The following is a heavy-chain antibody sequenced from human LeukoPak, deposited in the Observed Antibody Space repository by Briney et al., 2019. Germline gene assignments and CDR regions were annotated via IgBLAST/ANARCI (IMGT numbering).Heavy chain of an antibody. V-gene: IGHV3-23*01. CDR2: ISETGGTT. D-gene: IGHD6-13*01. CDR1: GFTFSSYA. CDR3: AKDYGPKQLVFLDS. Sequence: GGSLRLSCAASGFTFSSYALSWVRQAPGKGLEWASGISETGGTTFYADSVKGRFTITRDNSKNTLYVQMNSLRGEDTAVYYCAKDYGPKQLVFLDSWGQGTLVTVSS. J-gene: IGHJ4*02.